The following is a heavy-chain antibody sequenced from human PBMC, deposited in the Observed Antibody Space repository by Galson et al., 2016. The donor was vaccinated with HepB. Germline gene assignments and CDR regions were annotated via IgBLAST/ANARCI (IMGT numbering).Heavy chain of an antibody. V-gene: IGHV4-4*02. CDR2: LHHGGTT. D-gene: IGHD1-26*01. J-gene: IGHJ4*02. CDR1: GGSITSTNW. CDR3: ARHALLGAKDFHN. Sequence: SETLSLTCAVSGGSITSTNWWSWVRQPPGKGLEWIGSLHHGGTTYYNPSLMSRFTTSVDTSKNQFSLNLNSVTAADTAVYYCARHALLGAKDFHNWGQGTLVTVS.